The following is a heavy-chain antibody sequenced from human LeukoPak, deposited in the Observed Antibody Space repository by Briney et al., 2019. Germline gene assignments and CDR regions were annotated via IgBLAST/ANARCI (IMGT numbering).Heavy chain of an antibody. V-gene: IGHV5-51*01. CDR3: ARLDTIFGVVRLFDY. D-gene: IGHD3-3*01. Sequence: PGESLKISCKGSGYTFTSYWIAWVRQMPGKGLEWMGIIYPGDSDTRYSPSFQGQVTISADKSISTAYLQWSSLKASDTAMYYCARLDTIFGVVRLFDYWGQGTLVTVSS. J-gene: IGHJ4*02. CDR2: IYPGDSDT. CDR1: GYTFTSYW.